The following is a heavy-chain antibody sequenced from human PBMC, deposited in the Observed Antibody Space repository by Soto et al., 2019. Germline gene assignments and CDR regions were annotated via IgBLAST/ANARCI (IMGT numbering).Heavy chain of an antibody. CDR3: ARGIFVVPAAIGYMDV. Sequence: GGSLRLSCAASGFTXSSYSMNWVRQAPGKGLEWVSSISSSSSYIYYADSVKGRFTISRDNAKNSLYLQMNSLRAEDTAVYYCARGIFVVPAAIGYMDVWGKGTTVTVSS. D-gene: IGHD2-2*02. CDR2: ISSSSSYI. J-gene: IGHJ6*03. CDR1: GFTXSSYS. V-gene: IGHV3-21*01.